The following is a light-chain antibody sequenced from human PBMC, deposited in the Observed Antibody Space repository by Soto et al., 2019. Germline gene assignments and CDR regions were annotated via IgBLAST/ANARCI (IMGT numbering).Light chain of an antibody. CDR1: QGISNY. Sequence: DIQMTQSPSSLSSSVGDRVTITCRASQGISNYLAWYQQKPGKVPKLLIYAASTLQSVVPSRFSGSGSGTDFTLTISSLKPQAVATYHCQKYNCAHPTFGQETKGQIK. V-gene: IGKV1-27*01. CDR2: AAS. J-gene: IGKJ1*01. CDR3: QKYNCAHPT.